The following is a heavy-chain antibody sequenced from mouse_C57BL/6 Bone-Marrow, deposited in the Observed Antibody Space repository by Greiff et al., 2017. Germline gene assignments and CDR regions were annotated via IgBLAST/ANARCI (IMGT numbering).Heavy chain of an antibody. Sequence: EVKVVESGGGLVQSGRSLRLSCATSGFTFSDFYMEWVRQAPGKGLEWIAASRNKANDYTTEYRASVKGRFIVSRDTSQSILYLQMNALRAEDAANYYCGRDGNGSSYYAMDYWGQGTSGTGSS. D-gene: IGHD1-1*01. V-gene: IGHV7-1*01. CDR3: GRDGNGSSYYAMDY. J-gene: IGHJ4*01. CDR1: GFTFSDFY. CDR2: SRNKANDYTT.